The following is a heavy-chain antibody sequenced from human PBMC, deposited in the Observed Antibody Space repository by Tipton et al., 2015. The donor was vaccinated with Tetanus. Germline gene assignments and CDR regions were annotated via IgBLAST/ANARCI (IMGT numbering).Heavy chain of an antibody. CDR3: ARANGPGSYLDY. Sequence: TLSLTCAVYGGSFSGYYWSWIRQPPGKGLEWIWEINHSGSTNYNPSLKSRVTISVDTSKNQFSLKLSSVTAADTAVYYCARANGPGSYLDYWGQGTLVTVSS. CDR1: GGSFSGYY. V-gene: IGHV4-34*01. CDR2: INHSGST. J-gene: IGHJ4*02. D-gene: IGHD2-8*01.